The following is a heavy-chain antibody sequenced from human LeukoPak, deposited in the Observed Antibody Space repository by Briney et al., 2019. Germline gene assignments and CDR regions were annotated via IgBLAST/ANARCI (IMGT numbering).Heavy chain of an antibody. CDR2: IYYSGST. D-gene: IGHD2-2*01. CDR1: GGSISSYD. J-gene: IGHJ2*01. Sequence: SETLSLTCTVSGGSISSYDWSWIRQPPGKGLEWIGYIYYSGSTNYNPSLKSRVTISIDTSKNQFSLKLSSVTAADTAVYYCARVYYANSYDYWFFDLWGRGTLVTVSS. V-gene: IGHV4-59*01. CDR3: ARVYYANSYDYWFFDL.